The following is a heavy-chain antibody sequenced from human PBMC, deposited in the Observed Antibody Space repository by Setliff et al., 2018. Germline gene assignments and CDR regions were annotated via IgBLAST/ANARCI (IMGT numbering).Heavy chain of an antibody. CDR2: IHPGDSDI. Sequence: GESLKISCKGSGYRFTNSWIGWVRQMPGKGLEWMGIIHPGDSDIRYGPSFQGQVTISADKSINTAYLQWVGLKASDTAMYYCAVLQVPLAAPAHFVFWGQGTPVTVSS. J-gene: IGHJ4*02. CDR1: GYRFTNSW. CDR3: AVLQVPLAAPAHFVF. V-gene: IGHV5-51*01. D-gene: IGHD3-10*01.